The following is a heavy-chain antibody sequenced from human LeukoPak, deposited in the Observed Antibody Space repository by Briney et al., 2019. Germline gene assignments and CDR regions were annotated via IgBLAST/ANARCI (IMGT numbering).Heavy chain of an antibody. CDR2: ISGSGGST. J-gene: IGHJ4*02. V-gene: IGHV3-23*01. CDR1: GFTFSSYA. CDR3: AKDGSYYDSSGYIYYFDH. D-gene: IGHD3-22*01. Sequence: GGSLRLSCAASGFTFSSYAMSWVRQAPGKGLEWVSAISGSGGSTYYADSVKGRFTISRDNSKNTLYLQMNSLRAEDTAVYYCAKDGSYYDSSGYIYYFDHWGRGTLVTVSS.